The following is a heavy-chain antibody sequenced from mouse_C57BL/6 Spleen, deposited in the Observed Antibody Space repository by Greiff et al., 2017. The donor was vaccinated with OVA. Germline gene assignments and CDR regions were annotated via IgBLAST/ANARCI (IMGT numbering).Heavy chain of an antibody. V-gene: IGHV5-16*01. CDR2: INYDGSST. J-gene: IGHJ4*01. CDR3: ARGEDYDGYYAMDY. Sequence: EVKLVESEGGLVQPGSSMKLSCTASGFTFSDYYMAWVRQVPEKGLEWVANINYDGSSTYYLDSLKSRFIISRDNAKNILYLQMSSLKSEDTATYYCARGEDYDGYYAMDYWGQGTSVTVSS. D-gene: IGHD2-4*01. CDR1: GFTFSDYY.